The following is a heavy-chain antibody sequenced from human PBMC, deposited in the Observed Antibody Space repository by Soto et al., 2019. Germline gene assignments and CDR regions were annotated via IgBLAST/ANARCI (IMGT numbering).Heavy chain of an antibody. Sequence: ASVKVSCKASGYTFTTYYMHWVRQAPGQGLEWLGIINPNGGSTTYAQKFQGRVTMTRDTSTSTAYLELSSLRSEDTAVYYCARGTDIVVVPAAMPYSYYYMDVWGKGTTVTVSS. CDR1: GYTFTTYY. CDR2: INPNGGST. J-gene: IGHJ6*03. CDR3: ARGTDIVVVPAAMPYSYYYMDV. D-gene: IGHD2-2*01. V-gene: IGHV1-46*01.